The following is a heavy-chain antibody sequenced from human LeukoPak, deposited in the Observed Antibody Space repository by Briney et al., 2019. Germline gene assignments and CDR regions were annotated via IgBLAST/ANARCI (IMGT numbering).Heavy chain of an antibody. J-gene: IGHJ5*02. V-gene: IGHV1-8*01. D-gene: IGHD6-6*01. Sequence: ASVKVSCKASGYTFTNYDINWVRQATGQGLEWVGWMNPNSGNTGYAQKLQGRVTMTRNTSISTAYMELSSLRSEDTAVYYCARGPARSIAVRGWFDPWGQGTLVTVSS. CDR3: ARGPARSIAVRGWFDP. CDR2: MNPNSGNT. CDR1: GYTFTNYD.